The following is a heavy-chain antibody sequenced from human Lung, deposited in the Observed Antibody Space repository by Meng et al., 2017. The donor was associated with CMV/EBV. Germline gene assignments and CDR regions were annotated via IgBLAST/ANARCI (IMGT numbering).Heavy chain of an antibody. J-gene: IGHJ4*02. CDR2: TYYKSKWNH. Sequence: SETLSLXXAISGYSVSSNSATWNWIRQSPSRGLEWLGRTYYKSKWNHDYAVSVKSRISFNPDTSKNQFSLQLSSVTPKDKAVYYCARVFGDITGYVFDYWGQGXLVTVSS. CDR3: ARVFGDITGYVFDY. D-gene: IGHD3-22*01. CDR1: GYSVSSNSAT. V-gene: IGHV6-1*01.